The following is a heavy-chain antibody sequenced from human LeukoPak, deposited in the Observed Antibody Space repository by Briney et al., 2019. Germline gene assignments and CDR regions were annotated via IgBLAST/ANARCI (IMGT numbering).Heavy chain of an antibody. V-gene: IGHV3-30*18. CDR3: AKDLRWGPAAACYYYGMDF. CDR2: ISYVGSNK. D-gene: IGHD6-13*01. Sequence: PGGSLRLSWAASGFTFSSYGMHGVRQAPGKGLDGVAVISYVGSNKYYADSVKGRFTISRDNSKNTLYLQMNSLRAEDTAVYYCAKDLRWGPAAACYYYGMDFWGQGTTVTVSS. J-gene: IGHJ6*02. CDR1: GFTFSSYG.